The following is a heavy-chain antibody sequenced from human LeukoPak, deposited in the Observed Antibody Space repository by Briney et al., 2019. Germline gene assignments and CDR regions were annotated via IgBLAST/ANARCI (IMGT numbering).Heavy chain of an antibody. V-gene: IGHV4-34*01. CDR1: GGSFSGYY. J-gene: IGHJ3*02. CDR2: INHSGST. D-gene: IGHD3-10*01. CDR3: ARGFPVLLWFGELHSDAFDI. Sequence: SETPSLTCAVYGGSFSGYYWSWIRQPPGKGLEWIGEINHSGSTNYNPSLKSRVTISVDTSKNQFSLKLSSVTAADTAVYYCARGFPVLLWFGELHSDAFDIWGQGTAVTVSS.